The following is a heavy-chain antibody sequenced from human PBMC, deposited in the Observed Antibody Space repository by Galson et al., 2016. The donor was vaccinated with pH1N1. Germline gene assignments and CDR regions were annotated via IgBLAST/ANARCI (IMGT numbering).Heavy chain of an antibody. CDR2: INQDGSEK. CDR3: AKVIFGERCL. Sequence: SLRLSCAGSGFTFSSYWITWVRQAPGKGLEWVANINQDGSEKYYVASVTGRFTISRDNAKNSVYLRMNRMRVEDTALYVCAKVIFGERCLWGQGTLVTV. D-gene: IGHD3-3*02. J-gene: IGHJ4*02. V-gene: IGHV3-7*01. CDR1: GFTFSSYW.